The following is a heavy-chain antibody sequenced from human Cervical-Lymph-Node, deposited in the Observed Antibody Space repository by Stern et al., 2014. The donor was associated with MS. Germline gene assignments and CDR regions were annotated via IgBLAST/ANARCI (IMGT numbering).Heavy chain of an antibody. Sequence: EVQLVESGGGLVQPGRSLRLSCAASGFTFDDYAMHWVRQAPGKGLEWVSRISWDRGSIGYADSVKGRFTISRDNAKNSLYLQMNSLRAEDTALYYCAKDRNRGYSYGYSYGMDVWGQGTTVTVSS. V-gene: IGHV3-9*01. CDR1: GFTFDDYA. J-gene: IGHJ6*02. CDR3: AKDRNRGYSYGYSYGMDV. D-gene: IGHD5-18*01. CDR2: ISWDRGSI.